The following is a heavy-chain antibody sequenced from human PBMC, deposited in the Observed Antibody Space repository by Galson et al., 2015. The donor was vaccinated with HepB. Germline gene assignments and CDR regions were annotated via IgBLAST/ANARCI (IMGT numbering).Heavy chain of an antibody. CDR2: ISGSGGST. J-gene: IGHJ4*02. D-gene: IGHD3-10*01. V-gene: IGHV3-23*01. CDR3: AKVPMVRGVIGVFDY. CDR1: GFTFSSYA. Sequence: SLRLSCAASGFTFSSYAMSWVRQAPGKGLEWVSAISGSGGSTYYADSVKGRFTISRDNSKNTLYLQMNSLRAEDTAVYYCAKVPMVRGVIGVFDYWGQGTLVTVSS.